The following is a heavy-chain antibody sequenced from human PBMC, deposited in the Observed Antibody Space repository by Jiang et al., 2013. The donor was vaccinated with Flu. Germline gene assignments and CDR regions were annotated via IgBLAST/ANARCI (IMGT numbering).Heavy chain of an antibody. Sequence: QLVESGPGLVKPSQTLSLTCTVSGGSISSGSYYWSWIRQPAGKGLEWIGRIDSSGSTNYNPSLKSRVTISVDTSKNQFSLKLSSVTAADTAVYYCARRIVGATAYNWFDPWGQGTLVTVSS. V-gene: IGHV4-61*02. CDR2: IDSSGST. CDR1: GGSISSGSYY. J-gene: IGHJ5*02. CDR3: ARRIVGATAYNWFDP. D-gene: IGHD1-26*01.